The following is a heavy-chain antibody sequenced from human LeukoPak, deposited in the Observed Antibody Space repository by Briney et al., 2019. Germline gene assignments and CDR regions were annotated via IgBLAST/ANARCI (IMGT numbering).Heavy chain of an antibody. CDR3: ARGNLWDYRRYYYYMDV. V-gene: IGHV4-34*01. CDR1: GGSFSGYY. D-gene: IGHD4-11*01. J-gene: IGHJ6*03. CDR2: INHRAST. Sequence: SETLSLTCAVYGGSFSGYYWSWIRQPPGKGLEWIGEINHRASTNYNPSLKSRVTISVDTSKNQFSLRLNSVTAADTAVYYCARGNLWDYRRYYYYMDVWGKGTTVTVSS.